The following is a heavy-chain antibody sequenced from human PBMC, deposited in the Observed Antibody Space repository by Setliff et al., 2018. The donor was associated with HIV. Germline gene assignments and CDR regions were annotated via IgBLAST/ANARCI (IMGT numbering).Heavy chain of an antibody. V-gene: IGHV4-34*01. CDR1: GGSFSDFY. D-gene: IGHD2-21*01. Sequence: SQTLSLPCAVFGGSFSDFYWSWIRQPPGKGLEWIGEISYSGSTVYNPSLKSRVTMSVDASKNLVSLNLNSVTAADTAIYYCARGVARQVVIDRWFDPWGQGTPVTVSS. CDR2: ISYSGST. J-gene: IGHJ5*02. CDR3: ARGVARQVVIDRWFDP.